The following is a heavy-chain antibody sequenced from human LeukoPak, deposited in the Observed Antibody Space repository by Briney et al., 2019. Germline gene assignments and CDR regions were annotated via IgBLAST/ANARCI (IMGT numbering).Heavy chain of an antibody. CDR2: INHSGST. V-gene: IGHV4-34*01. Sequence: SETLSLTCAVYGGSFSGYYWSWIRQPPGKGLEWIGEINHSGSTNYNPSLKSRVTISVDTSKNQFSLKLSSVTAADTTVYYCGRGEMATMGYYFDYWGQGTLVTVSS. J-gene: IGHJ4*02. CDR3: GRGEMATMGYYFDY. D-gene: IGHD5-24*01. CDR1: GGSFSGYY.